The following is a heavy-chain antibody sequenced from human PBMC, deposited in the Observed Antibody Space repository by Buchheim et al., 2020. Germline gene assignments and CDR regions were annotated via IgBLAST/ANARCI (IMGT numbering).Heavy chain of an antibody. V-gene: IGHV3-33*01. J-gene: IGHJ1*01. CDR3: ARAPPRTPTEYFQH. Sequence: QVQLVESGGGVVQPGRSLRLSCAASGFTFSSYGMHWVRQAPGKGLEWVAVKWYDGSNKYYADSVKGRFTISRDNSKNTLYLQMNSLRAEDTAVYYCARAPPRTPTEYFQHWGQGTL. CDR1: GFTFSSYG. CDR2: KWYDGSNK.